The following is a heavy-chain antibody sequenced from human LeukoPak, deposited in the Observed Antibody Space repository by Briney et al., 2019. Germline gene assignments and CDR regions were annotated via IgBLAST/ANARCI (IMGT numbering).Heavy chain of an antibody. CDR1: GGSISSYY. CDR2: IYSSGST. D-gene: IGHD3-3*01. J-gene: IGHJ6*02. V-gene: IGHV4-4*07. Sequence: SETLSLTCTVSGGSISSYYWSWIRQPAGKGLEWIGRIYSSGSTNYNPSLKSRVTMSVDTSKNQFSLKLSSVTAADTAVYYCARADDFWSGSVYGMDVWGQGTTVTVSS. CDR3: ARADDFWSGSVYGMDV.